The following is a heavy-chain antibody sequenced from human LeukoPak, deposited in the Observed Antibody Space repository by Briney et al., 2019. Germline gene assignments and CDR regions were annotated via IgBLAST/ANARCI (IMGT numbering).Heavy chain of an antibody. CDR1: GYTFTTYY. Sequence: ASVMVSCKASGYTFTTYYMHWVRQAPGQGLEWMGVINPSGGSTSYAQKFQGRVTMTRDTSTSTVYMELSSLRSEDTAVYYCASTYYYDSSGSSADDAFDIWGQGTMVTVSS. J-gene: IGHJ3*02. CDR2: INPSGGST. CDR3: ASTYYYDSSGSSADDAFDI. D-gene: IGHD3-22*01. V-gene: IGHV1-46*01.